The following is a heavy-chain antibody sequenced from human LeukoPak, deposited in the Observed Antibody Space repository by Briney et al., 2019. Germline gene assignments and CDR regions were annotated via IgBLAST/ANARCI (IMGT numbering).Heavy chain of an antibody. CDR3: SVKPASVAFDL. Sequence: PGGSLRLSCAASGFTFSDYWMTWVRQAPGKGLEWVANIKQDGSEKYYVDSVKGRFTISRDNAKNSLYLQMNSLRAEDTAVYHCSVKPASVAFDLWGQGTMVTVSS. D-gene: IGHD2-2*01. J-gene: IGHJ3*01. CDR2: IKQDGSEK. CDR1: GFTFSDYW. V-gene: IGHV3-7*01.